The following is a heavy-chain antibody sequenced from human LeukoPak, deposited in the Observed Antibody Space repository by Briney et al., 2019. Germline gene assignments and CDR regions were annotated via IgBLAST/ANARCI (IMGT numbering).Heavy chain of an antibody. CDR2: IKQDGSEK. D-gene: IGHD1-26*01. J-gene: IGHJ6*03. V-gene: IGHV3-7*01. CDR1: GFTFSSYW. Sequence: QPGGSLRLSCAASGFTFSSYWMSWVRQAPGKGLEWVANIKQDGSEKYYVDSVKGRFTISRDNAKNSLYLQMNSLRAEDTAVYYCARVGYSGSYYYYYYMDVWGKGTTVTVSS. CDR3: ARVGYSGSYYYYYYMDV.